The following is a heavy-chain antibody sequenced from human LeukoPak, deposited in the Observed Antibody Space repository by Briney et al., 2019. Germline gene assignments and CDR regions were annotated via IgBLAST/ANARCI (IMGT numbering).Heavy chain of an antibody. Sequence: PSETLSLTCTVSGGSISSSSYYWGWIRQPPGKGLEWIGSIYYSGSTYYNPSLKSRVTISVDTSKNQFSLKLSSVTAADTAVYYCARLYSGRFDYWGQGTLVTVSS. CDR2: IYYSGST. D-gene: IGHD3-10*02. J-gene: IGHJ4*02. CDR1: GGSISSSSYY. V-gene: IGHV4-39*01. CDR3: ARLYSGRFDY.